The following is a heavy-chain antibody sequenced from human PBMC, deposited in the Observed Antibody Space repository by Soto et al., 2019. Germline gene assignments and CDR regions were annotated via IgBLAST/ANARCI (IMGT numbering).Heavy chain of an antibody. D-gene: IGHD3-16*01. V-gene: IGHV3-30*18. Sequence: QVQLVESGGGVVQPGRSLRLSCAASGFSFSKYGMHWVRQAPGEGLEWVAEMSDDGSKKYYGDSVKGRFTISRDNSKTTLYPLMASLRPEGPAMYYCAKELRETGGYYFDCWGQGTLVSVSS. CDR2: MSDDGSKK. CDR1: GFSFSKYG. CDR3: AKELRETGGYYFDC. J-gene: IGHJ4*02.